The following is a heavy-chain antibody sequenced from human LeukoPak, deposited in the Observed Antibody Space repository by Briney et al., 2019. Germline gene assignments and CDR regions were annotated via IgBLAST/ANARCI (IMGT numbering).Heavy chain of an antibody. CDR2: IYPGDSDT. CDR3: ARRRLANKKYYYYYYGLDV. D-gene: IGHD3-9*01. J-gene: IGHJ6*02. Sequence: GESLKISCKGSGYSFANYFIAWVRQMPGKGLEWMGIIYPGDSDTRYSPSFQGQVTISADKSINAAYLQWSSLKASDTAMYYCARRRLANKKYYYYYYGLDVWGQGTTVTVSS. CDR1: GYSFANYF. V-gene: IGHV5-51*01.